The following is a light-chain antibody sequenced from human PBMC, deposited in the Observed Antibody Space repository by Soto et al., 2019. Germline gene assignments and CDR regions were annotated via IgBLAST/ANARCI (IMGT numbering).Light chain of an antibody. J-gene: IGLJ1*01. CDR2: EVS. CDR3: TSHAGSNNYV. V-gene: IGLV2-8*01. Sequence: QSVLAPPASVSGSPGQSITISCTGTTNDVGGYNYVSWYQQHPGKAPKLIISEVSKRPSGVPDRFSGSKSGNTASLTVSGLQAEDEADYYCTSHAGSNNYVFGTGTKVTVL. CDR1: TNDVGGYNY.